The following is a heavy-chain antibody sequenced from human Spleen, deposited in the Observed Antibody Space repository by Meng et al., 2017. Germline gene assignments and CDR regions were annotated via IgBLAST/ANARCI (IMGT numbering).Heavy chain of an antibody. CDR2: TYYSAKWYN. V-gene: IGHV6-1*01. CDR1: GDSVSIDSAA. J-gene: IGHJ3*02. Sequence: HLEQVGPGPVKPSQTLSHACARSGDSVSIDSAAWNWIRQSPSRGLEWLVRTYYSAKWYNDYAVSVKSRITINPDTSKNQFSLQLNSVTPEDTAVYYCARGYSYGSDAFDIWGQGTVVTVSS. CDR3: ARGYSYGSDAFDI. D-gene: IGHD5-18*01.